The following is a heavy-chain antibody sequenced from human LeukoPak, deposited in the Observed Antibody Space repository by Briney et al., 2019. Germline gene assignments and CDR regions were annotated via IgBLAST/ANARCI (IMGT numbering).Heavy chain of an antibody. Sequence: SQTLSLTCTVSGGSISSGGYYWSWIRQHPGKGLEWIGYVYYSGSTYYNPSLKSRVTISVDTSKNQFSLKLSSVTAADTAVYYCASGYSYGPIYFDYWGQGTLVTVSS. J-gene: IGHJ4*02. CDR3: ASGYSYGPIYFDY. V-gene: IGHV4-31*03. CDR1: GGSISSGGYY. CDR2: VYYSGST. D-gene: IGHD5-18*01.